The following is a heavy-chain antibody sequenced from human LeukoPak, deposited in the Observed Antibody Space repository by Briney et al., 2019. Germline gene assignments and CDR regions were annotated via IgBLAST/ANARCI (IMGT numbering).Heavy chain of an antibody. CDR2: ISWNSGSI. CDR3: AKDRSMVRANWFDP. V-gene: IGHV3-9*01. CDR1: GFTFDDYA. D-gene: IGHD3-10*01. J-gene: IGHJ5*02. Sequence: PGGSLRLSCAASGFTFDDYAMHWVRQAPGKGLEWVSGISWNSGSIGYADSVKGRFTISRDNSKNTLYLQMNSLRAEDTAVYYCAKDRSMVRANWFDPWGQGTLVTVSS.